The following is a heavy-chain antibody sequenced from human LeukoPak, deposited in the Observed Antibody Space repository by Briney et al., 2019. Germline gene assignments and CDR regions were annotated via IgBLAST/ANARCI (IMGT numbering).Heavy chain of an antibody. CDR3: ARHDLGHDFWSGYPNWFDP. D-gene: IGHD3-3*01. CDR2: VYYSGST. J-gene: IGHJ5*02. Sequence: PSETLSLTCPVSGGSISSSSYYWGWIRQPPGKGLERIGSVYYSGSTYYNPSLKSRVTISVDTSKNQFSLKLGSVTAADTAVYYCARHDLGHDFWSGYPNWFDPWGQGTLVTVSS. CDR1: GGSISSSSYY. V-gene: IGHV4-39*07.